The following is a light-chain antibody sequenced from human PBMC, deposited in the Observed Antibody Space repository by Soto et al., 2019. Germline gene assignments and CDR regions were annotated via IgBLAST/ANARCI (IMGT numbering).Light chain of an antibody. CDR2: DNN. Sequence: QSVLTQPPSVSAAPGQKVTISCSGSSSNIGNNYVSWYQQLPGTAPKLLIYDNNKRPSGIPDRFSGSKSGTSATLCITGLQTGDEADYYCGTWDSSLRVVFGGGTKLTVL. CDR3: GTWDSSLRVV. CDR1: SSNIGNNY. J-gene: IGLJ2*01. V-gene: IGLV1-51*01.